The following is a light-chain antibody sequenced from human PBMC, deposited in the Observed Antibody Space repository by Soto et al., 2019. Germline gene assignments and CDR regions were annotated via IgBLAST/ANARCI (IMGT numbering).Light chain of an antibody. V-gene: IGLV2-14*03. CDR1: SSDVGAYDY. Sequence: QSVLTQPASVSGSPGQSITISCTGTSSDVGAYDYVSWYQQHPDKAPKLMIYEVSNRPSGVSNRFSGSKSVNTATLTISGLQADDEADYYCSSYTSSSTRVFGTGTKVTVX. J-gene: IGLJ1*01. CDR3: SSYTSSSTRV. CDR2: EVS.